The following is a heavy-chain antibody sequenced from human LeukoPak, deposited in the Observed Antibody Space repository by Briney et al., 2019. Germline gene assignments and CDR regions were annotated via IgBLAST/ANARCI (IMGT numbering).Heavy chain of an antibody. CDR1: GFTFSSFA. CDR2: NSDDGSNT. Sequence: GRSLRLSCAASGFTFSSFAIHWVRQAPGKGLEWVAVNSDDGSNTYYAYSVKGRFTISRDNSKNTVYLQMNSLRGEDTAVYYCAKDQRRSTWNYGDALDFWGQGTMVFVSS. CDR3: AKDQRRSTWNYGDALDF. D-gene: IGHD1-7*01. V-gene: IGHV3-30*01. J-gene: IGHJ3*01.